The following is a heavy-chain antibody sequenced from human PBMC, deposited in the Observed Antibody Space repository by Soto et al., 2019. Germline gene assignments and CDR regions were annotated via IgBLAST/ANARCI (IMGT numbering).Heavy chain of an antibody. V-gene: IGHV1-2*04. J-gene: IGHJ6*02. CDR3: ARGGGSTNNYNYYYGMDV. CDR1: GYSVTGSY. Sequence: GASVQVCCESSGYSVTGSYMHGVRQAPRQGLEWMGWINPNSGGTNYAQKFQGWVTMTRDTSISTAYMELSRLRSDDTAVYYCARGGGSTNNYNYYYGMDVGGQGTTVTVSS. D-gene: IGHD5-12*01. CDR2: INPNSGGT.